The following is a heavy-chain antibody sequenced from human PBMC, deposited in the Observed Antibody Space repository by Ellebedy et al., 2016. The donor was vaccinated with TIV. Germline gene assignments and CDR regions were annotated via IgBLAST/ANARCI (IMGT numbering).Heavy chain of an antibody. V-gene: IGHV1-8*01. D-gene: IGHD2-2*01. CDR2: MNPNSGNT. Sequence: ASVKVSCKASGYTFTSYDINWVRQATGQGLEWMGWMNPNSGNTGYAQKFQGRVTMTRNTSISTAYMELSSLRSEDTAVYYCAREYCSSTSCLGGMDVWGQGTTVTVSS. CDR1: GYTFTSYD. CDR3: AREYCSSTSCLGGMDV. J-gene: IGHJ6*02.